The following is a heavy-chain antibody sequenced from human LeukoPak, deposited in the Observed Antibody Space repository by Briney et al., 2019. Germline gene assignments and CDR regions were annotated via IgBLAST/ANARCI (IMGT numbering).Heavy chain of an antibody. CDR1: GGSISSSNYY. V-gene: IGHV4-39*07. J-gene: IGHJ6*03. D-gene: IGHD6-13*01. CDR2: IYYSGST. Sequence: SETLSLTCTVSGGSISSSNYYWGWIRQPPGKGLEWIGSIYYSGSTYYSPSLKSRVTISVDTSKNQFSLKLSSVTAADTAVYYRARVMYSSSWSNPDYYYYYMDVWGKGTTATVSS. CDR3: ARVMYSSSWSNPDYYYYYMDV.